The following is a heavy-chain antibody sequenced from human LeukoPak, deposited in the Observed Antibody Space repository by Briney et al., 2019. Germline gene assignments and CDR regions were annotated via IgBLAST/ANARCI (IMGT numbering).Heavy chain of an antibody. V-gene: IGHV1-2*02. Sequence: GASVKVSCKASGYTFTGYYMHWVRQAPGQGLEWMGWINPNSGGTNYAQKFQGRVTMTRDTSISTAYMELSRLRSDDTAVYYCAREYGGAPPYFQHWGQGTLVTVSS. CDR2: INPNSGGT. D-gene: IGHD1-26*01. J-gene: IGHJ1*01. CDR1: GYTFTGYY. CDR3: AREYGGAPPYFQH.